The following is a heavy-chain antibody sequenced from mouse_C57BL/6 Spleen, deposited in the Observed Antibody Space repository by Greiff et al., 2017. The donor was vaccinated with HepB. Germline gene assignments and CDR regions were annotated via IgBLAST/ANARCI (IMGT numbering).Heavy chain of an antibody. D-gene: IGHD2-5*01. CDR3: ARSGYSNYLDYFDY. CDR2: IYPGDGDT. J-gene: IGHJ2*01. V-gene: IGHV1-82*01. Sequence: VQLQESGPELVKPGASVKISCKASGYAFSSSWMNWVKQRPGKGLEWIGRIYPGDGDTNYNGKFKGKATLTADKSSSTAYMQLSSLTSEDSAVYFCARSGYSNYLDYFDYWGQGTTLTVSS. CDR1: GYAFSSSW.